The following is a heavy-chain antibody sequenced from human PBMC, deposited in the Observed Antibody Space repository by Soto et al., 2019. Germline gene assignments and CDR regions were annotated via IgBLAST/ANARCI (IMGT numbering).Heavy chain of an antibody. V-gene: IGHV3-49*04. J-gene: IGHJ4*02. CDR3: TAGKLYPSLGFDY. CDR2: IRSKAYGGTT. CDR1: GFTLGDYA. Sequence: PGGSLRLPCTASGFTLGDYAMSWVRQAPGKGLEWVGFIRSKAYGGTTEYAASVKGRFTISRDDSKSIAYLQMNSLKTEDTAVYYCTAGKLYPSLGFDYWGQGTLVTVSS. D-gene: IGHD2-8*01.